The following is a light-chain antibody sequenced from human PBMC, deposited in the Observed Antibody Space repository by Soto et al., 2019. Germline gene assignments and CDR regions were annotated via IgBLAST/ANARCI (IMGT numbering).Light chain of an antibody. CDR2: WAS. Sequence: DIVVTQSPDSLSLSLGERATIKCKASQSVLYSPNNKHYLGWYQQKPGQSPKLLIYWASTRESVVPDRFSGSGYGTDFTLHISSLQAEDVAIYYCQQYYSNPYSFGQGTRQEIK. J-gene: IGKJ2*01. CDR1: QSVLYSPNNKHY. V-gene: IGKV4-1*01. CDR3: QQYYSNPYS.